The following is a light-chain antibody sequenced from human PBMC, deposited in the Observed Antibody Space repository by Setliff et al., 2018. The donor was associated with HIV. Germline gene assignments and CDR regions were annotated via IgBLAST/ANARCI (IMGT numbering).Light chain of an antibody. J-gene: IGLJ1*01. CDR2: DVS. CDR3: CSYAGSSTPYV. Sequence: QSALTQPASVSGSPGQSITISCTGTSSDVGGYNYVSWYPQHPGKAPKLMIYDVSKRPSGVSNRFSGSKSGNTASLTISGLQAEDEVDYYCCSYAGSSTPYVFGTGTKVTVL. CDR1: SSDVGGYNY. V-gene: IGLV2-23*02.